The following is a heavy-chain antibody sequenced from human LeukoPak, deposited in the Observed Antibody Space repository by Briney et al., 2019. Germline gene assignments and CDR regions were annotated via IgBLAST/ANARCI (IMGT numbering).Heavy chain of an antibody. CDR2: ISGSGGST. Sequence: AGGSLRLSCAASGFTFSSYEMNWVRQAPGKGLEWVSAISGSGGSTYYADSVKGRFTISRDNSKNTLYLQMNSLRAEDTAVYYCAKVPAQVADDAYFDYWGQGTLVTVSS. J-gene: IGHJ4*02. CDR3: AKVPAQVADDAYFDY. CDR1: GFTFSSYE. V-gene: IGHV3-23*01. D-gene: IGHD6-19*01.